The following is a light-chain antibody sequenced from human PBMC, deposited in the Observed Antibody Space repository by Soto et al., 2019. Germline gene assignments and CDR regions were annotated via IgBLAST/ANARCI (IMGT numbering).Light chain of an antibody. V-gene: IGLV2-14*01. CDR1: ASDIGNYNY. CDR2: GVS. Sequence: QSALTQPASVSGSPGQSITISCTGTASDIGNYNYVSWYQVHPGKAPKLLIYGVSNRPSGVSNRFSGSKSGNAASLTISGLQAEDEADYYCYSYADIYTYVFGSGTKLTVL. CDR3: YSYADIYTYV. J-gene: IGLJ1*01.